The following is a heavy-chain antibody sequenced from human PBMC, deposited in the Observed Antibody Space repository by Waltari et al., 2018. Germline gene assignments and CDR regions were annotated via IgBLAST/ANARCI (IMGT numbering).Heavy chain of an antibody. CDR1: GVSVRGYF. Sequence: QVQLQESGPGLVKSSETLSLTCTASGVSVRGYFWNWLRQAPGKGPEWIGFIRHTGDTKQNPSLKSRVTMSVYTSRNDFSLRLSSVTAADTAVYYCALWESGWRAFRFWGQGTLGTVSS. CDR2: IRHTGDT. D-gene: IGHD6-19*01. J-gene: IGHJ4*03. CDR3: ALWESGWRAFRF. V-gene: IGHV4-59*08.